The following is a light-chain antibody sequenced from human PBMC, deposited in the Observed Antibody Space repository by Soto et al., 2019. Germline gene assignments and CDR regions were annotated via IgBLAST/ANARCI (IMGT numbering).Light chain of an antibody. V-gene: IGLV1-40*01. CDR3: QSYDSSYV. J-gene: IGLJ1*01. CDR2: GNS. Sequence: QSVLTQPPSVSGAPGHRVTISCTGSSSNIGAGYDVHWYQQLPGTAPKLLIYGNSNRPSGVPDRFSGSKSGTSASLAITGLQAEDEADYYCQSYDSSYVFGTGTKVPVL. CDR1: SSNIGAGYD.